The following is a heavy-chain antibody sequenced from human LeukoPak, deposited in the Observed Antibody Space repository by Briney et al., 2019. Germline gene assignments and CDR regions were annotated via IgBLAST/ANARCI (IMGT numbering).Heavy chain of an antibody. D-gene: IGHD6-19*01. CDR2: IRAYNGYT. Sequence: ASVKVSCKASGYTFTHYGIRWVRPAAGQGLEWMGCIRAYNGYTNYPHKLQGRVTMTTNTSTSTAYMELRSLRSDDTTVYYCAREGSSGWTPIDYWGQGTLVTVSS. J-gene: IGHJ4*02. CDR1: GYTFTHYG. CDR3: AREGSSGWTPIDY. V-gene: IGHV1-18*01.